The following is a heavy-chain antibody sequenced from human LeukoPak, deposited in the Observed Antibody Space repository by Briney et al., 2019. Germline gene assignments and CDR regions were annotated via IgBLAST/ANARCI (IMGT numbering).Heavy chain of an antibody. Sequence: GGSLRLSCAASGFTFSSYSMNWVRQAPGKGLEWVSLISWNGARIHYGDSVKGRFTISRDSSKNSLYLQMNSLRTEDTALYYCVKDLVAASENVRGWYPMDYWGQGTLVTVSS. V-gene: IGHV3-43*01. J-gene: IGHJ4*02. CDR2: ISWNGARI. CDR1: GFTFSSYS. CDR3: VKDLVAASENVRGWYPMDY. D-gene: IGHD6-19*01.